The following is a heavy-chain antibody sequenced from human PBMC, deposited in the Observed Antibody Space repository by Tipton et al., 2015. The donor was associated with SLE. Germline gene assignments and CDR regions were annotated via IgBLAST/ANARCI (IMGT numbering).Heavy chain of an antibody. D-gene: IGHD3-10*01. V-gene: IGHV4-39*02. CDR1: TFSSYW. CDR2: IYYSGST. CDR3: AKGMVRGVILSY. J-gene: IGHJ4*02. Sequence: TFSSYWMTWVRQPPGKGLEWIGTIYYSGSTYYNPSLKSRVTISVDTSKNHFSLKLSSVTAADTAVYYCAKGMVRGVILSYWGQGTLVTVSS.